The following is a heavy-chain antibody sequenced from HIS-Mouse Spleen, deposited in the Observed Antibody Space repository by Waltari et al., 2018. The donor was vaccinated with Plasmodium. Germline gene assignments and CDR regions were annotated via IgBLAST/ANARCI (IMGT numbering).Heavy chain of an antibody. V-gene: IGHV3-30-3*01. CDR2: ISYDGSNK. J-gene: IGHJ4*02. CDR3: ARDRRLAFDY. CDR1: GFTFNSYA. D-gene: IGHD2-15*01. Sequence: QVQLVESGGGVVQPGRSLRLSCAAAGFTFNSYAMDWVRQAPGKGLEWVAVISYDGSNKYYADSVKGRFTISRDNSKNTLYLQMNSLRAEDTAVYYCARDRRLAFDYWGQGTLVTVSS.